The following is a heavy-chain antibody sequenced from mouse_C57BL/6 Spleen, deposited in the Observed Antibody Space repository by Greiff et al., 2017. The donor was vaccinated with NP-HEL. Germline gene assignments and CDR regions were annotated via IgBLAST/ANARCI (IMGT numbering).Heavy chain of an antibody. J-gene: IGHJ2*01. CDR2: IDPSDSYT. Sequence: QVQLKQPGAELVRPGTSVKLSCKASGYTFTSYWMHWVKQRPGQGLEWIGVIDPSDSYTNYNQKFKGKVTLSVDTSASTPYMQLSSLTSEESAVYYCARGGTTVIAQGYWGKGTTLTVSS. V-gene: IGHV1-59*01. CDR3: ARGGTTVIAQGY. CDR1: GYTFTSYW. D-gene: IGHD1-1*01.